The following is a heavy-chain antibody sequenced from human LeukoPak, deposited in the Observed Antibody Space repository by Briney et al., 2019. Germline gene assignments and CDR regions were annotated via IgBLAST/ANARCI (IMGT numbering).Heavy chain of an antibody. V-gene: IGHV4-59*08. D-gene: IGHD6-19*01. J-gene: IGHJ4*02. CDR3: SGWYIY. Sequence: SETLSLTCTVSGGSISSYYWSWIRQPPGKGLEWIGYIYYSGSTNYNPSLKSRVTISLDTSKKQFFLRLSSVTAADTAVYYTSGWYIYWGQGTLVTVSS. CDR2: IYYSGST. CDR1: GGSISSYY.